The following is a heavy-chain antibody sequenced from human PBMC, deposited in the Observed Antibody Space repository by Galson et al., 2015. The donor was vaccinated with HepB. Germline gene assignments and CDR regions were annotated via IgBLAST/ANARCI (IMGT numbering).Heavy chain of an antibody. D-gene: IGHD3-22*01. CDR3: ASEDYDSSGYPRGRFDY. V-gene: IGHV3-21*01. J-gene: IGHJ4*02. CDR2: ISSSSSYI. CDR1: GFTFSSYS. Sequence: SLRLSCAASGFTFSSYSMNWVRQAPGKGLEWVSSISSSSSYIYYADSVKGRFTISRDNAKNSLYLQMNSLRAEDTAVYYCASEDYDSSGYPRGRFDYWGQGTLVTVSS.